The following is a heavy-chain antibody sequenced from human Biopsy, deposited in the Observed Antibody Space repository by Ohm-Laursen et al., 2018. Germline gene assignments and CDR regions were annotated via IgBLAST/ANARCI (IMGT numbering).Heavy chain of an antibody. CDR3: ARDPYCSGGNCYSPLDH. CDR1: GCTFSLYH. J-gene: IGHJ4*02. CDR2: IDPDSGRT. V-gene: IGHV1-2*02. D-gene: IGHD2-15*01. Sequence: ASVKVSCKASGCTFSLYHIHWVRQAPGQGLEWMGWIDPDSGRTSFGQNFQGRVTMTSDTSTGTAYLELTRLRSDDTAVYYCARDPYCSGGNCYSPLDHWGQGTLVTVSA.